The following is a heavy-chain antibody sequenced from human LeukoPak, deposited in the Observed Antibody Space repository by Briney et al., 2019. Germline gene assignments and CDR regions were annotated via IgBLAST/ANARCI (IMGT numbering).Heavy chain of an antibody. Sequence: ASVKISCKASGGTFSSYAISWVRQAPGQGLEWMGWMNPNSGNTGYAQKFQGRVTMTRNTSISTAYMELSSLRSEDTAVYYCARGSGWYGYWGQGTLVTVSS. J-gene: IGHJ4*02. CDR1: GGTFSSYA. V-gene: IGHV1-8*02. CDR3: ARGSGWYGY. D-gene: IGHD6-19*01. CDR2: MNPNSGNT.